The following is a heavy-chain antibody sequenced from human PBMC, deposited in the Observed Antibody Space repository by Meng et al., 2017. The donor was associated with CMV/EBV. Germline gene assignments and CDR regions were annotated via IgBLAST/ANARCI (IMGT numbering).Heavy chain of an antibody. V-gene: IGHV4-34*01. CDR3: ARAYYDFWSGYFRNPNGMDV. D-gene: IGHD3-3*01. J-gene: IGHJ6*02. Sequence: GSLRLSCAVSGGSFSGYYWNWIRQPPGKGLEWIGEINHGGSTNYNPSLKSRVTISVDTSKNQFSLKLSSVTAADTAVYYCARAYYDFWSGYFRNPNGMDVWGQGTTVTVSS. CDR1: GGSFSGYY. CDR2: INHGGST.